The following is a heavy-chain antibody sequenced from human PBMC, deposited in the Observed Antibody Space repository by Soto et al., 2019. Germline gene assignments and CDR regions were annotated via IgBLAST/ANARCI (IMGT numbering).Heavy chain of an antibody. Sequence: GGSLRLSCAASGFTFSSYAMHWVRQAPGKGLEWVAVIPYDGSNKYYADSVKGRFTISRDNSKNTLYLQMNSLRAEDTAVYYCARETGVIQLWPNFDYWGQGTLVTVYS. CDR1: GFTFSSYA. CDR3: ARETGVIQLWPNFDY. V-gene: IGHV3-30-3*01. D-gene: IGHD5-18*01. J-gene: IGHJ4*02. CDR2: IPYDGSNK.